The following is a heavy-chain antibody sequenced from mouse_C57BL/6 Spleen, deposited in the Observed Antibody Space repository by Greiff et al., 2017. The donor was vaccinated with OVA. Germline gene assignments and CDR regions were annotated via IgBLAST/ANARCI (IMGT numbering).Heavy chain of an antibody. Sequence: VQLKQSGGGLVKPGGSLKLSCAASGFTFSSYAMSWVRQTPEKRLEWVATISDGGSYTSYPDNVKGRFTISRDNAKNNLYLQMSHLKSEDTAMYYCARDSSGSWFAYWGQGTLVTVSA. J-gene: IGHJ3*01. CDR1: GFTFSSYA. V-gene: IGHV5-4*01. D-gene: IGHD3-2*02. CDR3: ARDSSGSWFAY. CDR2: ISDGGSYT.